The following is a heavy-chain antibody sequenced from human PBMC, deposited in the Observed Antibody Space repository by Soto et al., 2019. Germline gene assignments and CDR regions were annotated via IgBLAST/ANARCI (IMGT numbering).Heavy chain of an antibody. J-gene: IGHJ3*02. V-gene: IGHV3-30*18. CDR3: AKDWDAFDI. Sequence: GGSLRLSCAASGFTFSSYGMHWVRQAPGKGLEWVAVISYDESDKFYADSVKGRFTISRDTPKNTLYLQMNSLRVEDTALYYCAKDWDAFDIWGPGTMVTVSS. CDR1: GFTFSSYG. CDR2: ISYDESDK.